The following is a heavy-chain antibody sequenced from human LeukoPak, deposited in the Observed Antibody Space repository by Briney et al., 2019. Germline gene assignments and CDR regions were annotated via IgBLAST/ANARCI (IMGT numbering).Heavy chain of an antibody. CDR1: GGSISSYY. Sequence: SETLSLTCTVSGGSISSYYWSWIRQPPGKGLEWIGYIYYSGSTNYNPSLKSRVTISVDASKNQFSLKLSSVTAADTAVYYCARKNAFDIWGQRTMVTVSS. J-gene: IGHJ3*02. CDR3: ARKNAFDI. V-gene: IGHV4-59*01. CDR2: IYYSGST.